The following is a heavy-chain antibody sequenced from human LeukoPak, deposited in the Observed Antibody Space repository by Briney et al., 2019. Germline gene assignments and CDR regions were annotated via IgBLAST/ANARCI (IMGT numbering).Heavy chain of an antibody. CDR2: VYYSGGT. CDR3: ARVTTGSTTLDS. J-gene: IGHJ5*01. D-gene: IGHD1-1*01. V-gene: IGHV4-39*02. Sequence: PSETLSLACAVSGASISSSIHYWGWVRQPPGKGLEWIGSVYYSGGTYYNPSLESRLTISVDTSNNRFSLKLKSVTAADTAVFYCARVTTGSTTLDSWGQGILVTVSS. CDR1: GASISSSIHY.